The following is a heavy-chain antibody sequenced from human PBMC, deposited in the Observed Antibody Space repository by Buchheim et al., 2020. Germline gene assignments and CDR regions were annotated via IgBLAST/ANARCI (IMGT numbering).Heavy chain of an antibody. CDR3: AKGNDFWSGALDY. CDR2: ISGSGGYT. CDR1: GFTFNSYA. J-gene: IGHJ4*02. D-gene: IGHD3-3*01. Sequence: EVQLVESGGGLVQPGGSLRLSCAASGFTFNSYAMNWVRQAPGKGLEWVSAISGSGGYTYYADSVKGRFTISRDNSKNTLYVQMNSRRGEDTAVYYCAKGNDFWSGALDYWGQGTL. V-gene: IGHV3-23*04.